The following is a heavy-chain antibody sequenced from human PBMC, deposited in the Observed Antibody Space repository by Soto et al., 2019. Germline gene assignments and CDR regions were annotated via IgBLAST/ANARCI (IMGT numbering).Heavy chain of an antibody. D-gene: IGHD3-3*01. Sequence: ASLKVSCKAAVYTFTSYAMHCVRQAPRQRLEGIVWINAGNGNTKYSEKFQSRVTITRGTSANNTYTELSRTRTEDTAVYYCERDHTIFGVVPNCFGPWGQGTLVTVSS. V-gene: IGHV1-3*01. CDR3: ERDHTIFGVVPNCFGP. J-gene: IGHJ5*02. CDR2: INAGNGNT. CDR1: VYTFTSYA.